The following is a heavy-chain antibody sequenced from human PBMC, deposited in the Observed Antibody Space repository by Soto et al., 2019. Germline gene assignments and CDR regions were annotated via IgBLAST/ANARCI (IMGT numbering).Heavy chain of an antibody. D-gene: IGHD2-15*01. CDR3: ARDLSGGRYCRGGSCYSSYFQH. CDR2: ISSSSSYI. CDR1: GFTFSSYS. V-gene: IGHV3-21*01. Sequence: GGSLRLSCAASGFTFSSYSMNWVRQAPGKGLEWVSSISSSSSYIYYADSVKGRFTISRDNAKNSLFLQMNSLRAEDTGVYYCARDLSGGRYCRGGSCYSSYFQHWGQGTLVTVSS. J-gene: IGHJ1*01.